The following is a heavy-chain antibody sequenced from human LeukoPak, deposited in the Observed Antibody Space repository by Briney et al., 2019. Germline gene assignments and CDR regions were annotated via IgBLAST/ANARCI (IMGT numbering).Heavy chain of an antibody. V-gene: IGHV3-30*02. CDR2: IRYDGSNK. CDR1: GFTFSSYG. J-gene: IGHJ4*02. Sequence: GGSLRLSCAASGFTFSSYGMHWVRQAPGKGLEWVAFIRYDGSNKYYADSVKGRFTISRDNSKNTLYLQMNSLRAEDTAVYYCANVIMEFIGSSWYYRYWGQGTLVTVSS. CDR3: ANVIMEFIGSSWYYRY. D-gene: IGHD6-13*01.